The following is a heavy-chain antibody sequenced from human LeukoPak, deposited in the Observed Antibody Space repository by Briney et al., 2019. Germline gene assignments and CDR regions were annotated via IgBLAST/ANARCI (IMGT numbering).Heavy chain of an antibody. Sequence: GGSLRLSCAASGFTFSSYAMTWVRQAQGKGLEWVSTISGRGDSTYYADSVKGRCTISRDNSKNTLYLQMNSLRADDTAVYYCAKDKSGYSGGWSFDYWGQGTLVTVSS. D-gene: IGHD6-19*01. CDR2: ISGRGDST. J-gene: IGHJ4*02. V-gene: IGHV3-23*01. CDR1: GFTFSSYA. CDR3: AKDKSGYSGGWSFDY.